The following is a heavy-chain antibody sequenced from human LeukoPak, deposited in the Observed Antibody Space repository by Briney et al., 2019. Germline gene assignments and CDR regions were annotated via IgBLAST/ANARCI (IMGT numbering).Heavy chain of an antibody. Sequence: PGGSLRLSCAASGFTFSSYSMNWVRQAPGKGLEWVAVIWYDASNKYYADSVKGRFTISRDNSKNTLYLQMNSLRDDDTAVYYCVRGVGVSRFNYFDPWGQGTLVTVSS. CDR1: GFTFSSYS. D-gene: IGHD1-26*01. CDR2: IWYDASNK. V-gene: IGHV3-33*01. J-gene: IGHJ5*02. CDR3: VRGVGVSRFNYFDP.